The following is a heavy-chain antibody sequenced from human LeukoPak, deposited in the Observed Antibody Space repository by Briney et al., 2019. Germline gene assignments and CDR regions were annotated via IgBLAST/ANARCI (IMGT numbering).Heavy chain of an antibody. CDR3: ARENCSGGSCYSIYYYYYMDV. V-gene: IGHV4-59*01. CDR2: IYYSGST. Sequence: SETLSLTCTVSGGSISSYYWSWIRQPPGKGLEWIGYIYYSGSTNYNPSLKSRVTISVDTSKKQFSLKLSSVTAADTAVYYCARENCSGGSCYSIYYYYYMDVWGKGTTVTVSS. J-gene: IGHJ6*03. CDR1: GGSISSYY. D-gene: IGHD2-15*01.